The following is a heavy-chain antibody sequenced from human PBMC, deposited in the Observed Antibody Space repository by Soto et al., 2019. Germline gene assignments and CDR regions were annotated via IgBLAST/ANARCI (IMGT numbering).Heavy chain of an antibody. CDR3: AFNSGYSSSSDWYFDL. J-gene: IGHJ2*01. CDR2: INAGNGNT. CDR1: GYTFTSYA. D-gene: IGHD6-6*01. V-gene: IGHV1-3*01. Sequence: QVQLVQSGAEVKKPGASVKVSCKASGYTFTSYAMHWVRQAPGQRLEWMGWINAGNGNTKYSQKFQGRVTITRDTSASTAYMELSSLRSEDTAVYYCAFNSGYSSSSDWYFDLWGRGTLVTVSS.